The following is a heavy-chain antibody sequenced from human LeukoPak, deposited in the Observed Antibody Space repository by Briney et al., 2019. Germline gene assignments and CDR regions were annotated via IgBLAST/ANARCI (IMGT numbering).Heavy chain of an antibody. J-gene: IGHJ4*02. Sequence: SETLSLTCTVSGGSISSYYWSWIRQPPGKGLEWIGYIYYSGSTNYNPSLKSRVTISVDTSKNQFSLKLSSVTAADTAVYYCAREASSSMFDYWGQGTLVTVSS. CDR3: AREASSSMFDY. CDR2: IYYSGST. V-gene: IGHV4-59*01. D-gene: IGHD6-13*01. CDR1: GGSISSYY.